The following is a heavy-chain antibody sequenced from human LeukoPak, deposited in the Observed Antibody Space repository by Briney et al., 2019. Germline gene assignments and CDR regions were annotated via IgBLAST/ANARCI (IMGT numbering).Heavy chain of an antibody. CDR3: ARHLHNQPSPSFDP. Sequence: SETLSLTCSVSGGSVTTYYWGWLRQPPGKGLEWIGYIYTSGGTNHNPSLKSRVTISVDTSKNQFSLKLTSVTAADTAVYYCARHLHNQPSPSFDPWGQGTLVTVSS. V-gene: IGHV4-4*09. CDR1: GGSVTTYY. J-gene: IGHJ5*02. CDR2: IYTSGGT. D-gene: IGHD1-1*01.